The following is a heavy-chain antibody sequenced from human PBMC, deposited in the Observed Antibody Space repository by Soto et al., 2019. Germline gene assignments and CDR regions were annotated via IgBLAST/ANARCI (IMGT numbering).Heavy chain of an antibody. Sequence: SETLSLTCTVSGGSIRASYWSWIRQPAGKGLEWIGRIYSTGSTNYNPSFRSRVTMSVDTSKNQFSLRLSSVTAADTAVYYCAKDEYYDSNNWFDPWGQGTLVTVSS. V-gene: IGHV4-4*07. CDR2: IYSTGST. CDR3: AKDEYYDSNNWFDP. CDR1: GGSIRASY. J-gene: IGHJ5*02. D-gene: IGHD3-22*01.